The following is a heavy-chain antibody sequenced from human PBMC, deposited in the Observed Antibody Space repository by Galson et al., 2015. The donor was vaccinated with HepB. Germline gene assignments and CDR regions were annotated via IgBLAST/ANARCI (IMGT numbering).Heavy chain of an antibody. CDR2: ISGSGDDT. D-gene: IGHD1-26*01. V-gene: IGHV3-23*01. J-gene: IGHJ6*02. Sequence: SLRLSCAASGFTFRSHAMSWVRLAPGKGLEWVSSISGSGDDTYNADSVKGRFTISRDNSKNTVFLQMNSLRAEDSALYYCVKDWEGSTCPCMDVWGQGTTVTVSS. CDR3: VKDWEGSTCPCMDV. CDR1: GFTFRSHA.